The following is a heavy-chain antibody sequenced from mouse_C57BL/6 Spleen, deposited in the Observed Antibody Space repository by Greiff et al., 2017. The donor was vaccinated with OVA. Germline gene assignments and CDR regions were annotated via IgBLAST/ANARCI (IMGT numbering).Heavy chain of an antibody. J-gene: IGHJ1*03. V-gene: IGHV1-20*01. CDR1: GYSFTGYF. Sequence: EVQLQESGPELVKPGDSVKISCKASGYSFTGYFMNWVMQSHGKSLEWIGRINPYNGDTFYNQKFKGKATLTVDKSSSTAHMELRSLTSEDSAVYYCARRGFMDYYGSSYVWYFDVWGTGTTVTVSS. CDR3: ARRGFMDYYGSSYVWYFDV. CDR2: INPYNGDT. D-gene: IGHD1-1*01.